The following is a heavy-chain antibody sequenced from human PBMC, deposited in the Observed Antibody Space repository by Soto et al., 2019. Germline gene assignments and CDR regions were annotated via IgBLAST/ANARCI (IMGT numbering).Heavy chain of an antibody. CDR3: ASVSYYYDSSGYLKYNWFDP. J-gene: IGHJ5*02. CDR1: GGSVSSGSYY. Sequence: PSETLSLTCTVSGGSVSSGSYYWSWIRQPPGKGLEWIGYIYYSGSTNYNPSLKSRVTISVDTSKNQFSLKLSSVTAADTAVYYCASVSYYYDSSGYLKYNWFDPWGQGTLVTVSS. CDR2: IYYSGST. D-gene: IGHD3-22*01. V-gene: IGHV4-61*01.